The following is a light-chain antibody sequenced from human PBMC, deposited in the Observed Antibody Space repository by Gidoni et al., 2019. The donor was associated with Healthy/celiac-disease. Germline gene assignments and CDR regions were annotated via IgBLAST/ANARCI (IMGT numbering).Light chain of an antibody. CDR1: QRVSSY. CDR3: QQRSNWSWT. V-gene: IGKV3-11*01. CDR2: DAS. Sequence: EFVLTQSPATLSLSPGARATLSCRASQRVSSYLAWYQQKPGQAPRLLIYDASNRATGIPARFSGSGSGTDFTLTISRLEPEDFAVYYCQQRSNWSWTFGQGTKVEIK. J-gene: IGKJ1*01.